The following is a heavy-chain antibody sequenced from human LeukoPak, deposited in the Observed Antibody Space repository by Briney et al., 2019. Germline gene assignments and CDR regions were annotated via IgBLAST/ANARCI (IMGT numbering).Heavy chain of an antibody. CDR3: GRAPSS. J-gene: IGHJ5*02. D-gene: IGHD2-15*01. CDR2: HYYNGNT. V-gene: IGHV4-39*01. CDR1: GGLTGSGTYY. Sequence: PSETLSLTCTVSGGLTGSGTYYWGWLRQPPGKGLEWIGSHYYNGNTYYNPSLKSRVTISVDTSRSQFSLRLTSVTAADTAVYFCGRAPSSWGQGILVTVSS.